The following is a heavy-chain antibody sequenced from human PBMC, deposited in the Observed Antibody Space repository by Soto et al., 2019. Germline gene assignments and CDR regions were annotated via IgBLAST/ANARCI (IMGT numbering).Heavy chain of an antibody. CDR2: IKPSGGST. CDR1: GYTFTSYY. Sequence: QVQLVQSGAEVKKPGASVEVSCKASGYTFTSYYMHWVRQAPGQGLEWMGIIKPSGGSTSYAQKFQGRDSMTSDTSTSTVYVELSSLRAEVTAVYSCARSLTTEWFDPWGQGTLVTVSS. D-gene: IGHD3-9*01. J-gene: IGHJ5*02. V-gene: IGHV1-46*01. CDR3: ARSLTTEWFDP.